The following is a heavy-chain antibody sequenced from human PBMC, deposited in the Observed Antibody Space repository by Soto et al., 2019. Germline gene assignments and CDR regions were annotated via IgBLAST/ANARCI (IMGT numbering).Heavy chain of an antibody. V-gene: IGHV1-69*13. J-gene: IGHJ6*02. CDR1: GGTFSSYA. Sequence: SVKVSCKASGGTFSSYAISWVRQAPGQGLEWMGGIIPIFGTANYAQKFQGRVTITADESTSTAYMELSSLRSEDTAVYYCARVVPSGYYYYNYGMDVWGQGTTVTVSS. CDR3: ARVVPSGYYYYNYGMDV. D-gene: IGHD3-22*01. CDR2: IIPIFGTA.